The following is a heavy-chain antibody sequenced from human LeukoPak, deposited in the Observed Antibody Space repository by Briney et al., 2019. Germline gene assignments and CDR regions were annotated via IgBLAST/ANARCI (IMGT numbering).Heavy chain of an antibody. J-gene: IGHJ3*01. V-gene: IGHV4-59*11. Sequence: SQTLFLTCTVSGGSFSSHYWSWIRQPPGKGLEWIGYISYIGSTNYNPSLQSRVTISVDTSKNQFSLKLSSVTAADAAVYFCARDPTTVTKGLDLWGQGTMVTVSS. CDR3: ARDPTTVTKGLDL. CDR2: ISYIGST. CDR1: GGSFSSHY. D-gene: IGHD4-17*01.